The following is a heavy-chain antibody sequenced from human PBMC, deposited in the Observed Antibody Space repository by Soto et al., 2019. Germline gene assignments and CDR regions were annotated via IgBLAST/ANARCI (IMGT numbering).Heavy chain of an antibody. Sequence: EVQVLESGGGLVQPGGSLRLSCAASGFTFSSYAMSWVRQAPGKGLEWVSAISGSGGSTYYADSVKGRFTISRDNSKNTLYLQMNSLRAEDTAVYYCAKYSSGWYHPFDYWGQGTLVTVSS. D-gene: IGHD6-19*01. CDR1: GFTFSSYA. V-gene: IGHV3-23*01. J-gene: IGHJ4*02. CDR3: AKYSSGWYHPFDY. CDR2: ISGSGGST.